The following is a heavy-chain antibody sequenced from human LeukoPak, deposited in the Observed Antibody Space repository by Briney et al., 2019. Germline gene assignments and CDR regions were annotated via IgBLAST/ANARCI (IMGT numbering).Heavy chain of an antibody. CDR3: AKGRVAAADNWFDP. CDR2: MWGSGGST. CDR1: RLTFSSYA. Sequence: GGSLRLSCAASRLTFSSYAMSWVRQSPGTGLEWVSGMWGSGGSTYYADSGKGRFTISRDNSKNTLYLQMDTLRAEDRAVYYCAKGRVAAADNWFDPWGQGTLVTVSS. J-gene: IGHJ5*02. V-gene: IGHV3-23*01. D-gene: IGHD6-13*01.